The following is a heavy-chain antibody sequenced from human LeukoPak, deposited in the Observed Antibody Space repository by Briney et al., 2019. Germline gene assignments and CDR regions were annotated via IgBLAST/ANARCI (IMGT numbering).Heavy chain of an antibody. D-gene: IGHD6-19*01. CDR1: GGSISSYY. CDR3: ANGRSGWYFDY. CDR2: IYYSGST. V-gene: IGHV4-59*01. J-gene: IGHJ4*02. Sequence: SETLSLTCTVSGGSISSYYWSWIRQTPGKGLEWIGYIYYSGSTNYNPSLKSRVTISVDTSKNQFSLKLSSVTAADTAVYYCANGRSGWYFDYWGQGTLVTVSS.